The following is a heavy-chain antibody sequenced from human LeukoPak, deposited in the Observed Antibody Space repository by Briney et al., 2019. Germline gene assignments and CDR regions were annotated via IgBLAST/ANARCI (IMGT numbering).Heavy chain of an antibody. CDR3: ARDSSWALGDTNFDY. D-gene: IGHD3-16*02. Sequence: PGGSLRLSCAASGFTFSSYAMHWVRQAPGKGLEWVAVISYDGSNKHYADSVKGRFTISRDNSKNTLYLQMNSLRAEDTAVYYCARDSSWALGDTNFDYWGQGTLVTVSS. CDR2: ISYDGSNK. CDR1: GFTFSSYA. J-gene: IGHJ4*02. V-gene: IGHV3-30*01.